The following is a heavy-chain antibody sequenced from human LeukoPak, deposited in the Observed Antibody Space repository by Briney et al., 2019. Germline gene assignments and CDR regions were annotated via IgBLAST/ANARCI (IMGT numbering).Heavy chain of an antibody. CDR3: AKTTAGYSSGRYPGWPVDY. D-gene: IGHD6-19*01. Sequence: PGGSLRLPCAASGFTFGSYAMYWVRQAGGEGLEWGSGISGSGGSTFYADCVKGRFTISRDNSENTVYLQMNSLRADDTAVYYCAKTTAGYSSGRYPGWPVDYWGQGTLVTVSS. V-gene: IGHV3-23*01. CDR1: GFTFGSYA. CDR2: ISGSGGST. J-gene: IGHJ4*02.